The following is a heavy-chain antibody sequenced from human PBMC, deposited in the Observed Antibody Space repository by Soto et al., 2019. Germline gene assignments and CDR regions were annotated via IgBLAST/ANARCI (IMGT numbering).Heavy chain of an antibody. D-gene: IGHD6-19*01. J-gene: IGHJ3*02. CDR2: IIPIFGTA. Sequence: GASVKVSCKASGGTFSSYAISWVRRAPGQGLEWMGGIIPIFGTANYAQKFQGRVTITADESTSTAYMELSSLRSEDTAVYYCARDRWSSGYNAFDIWGQGTMVTVSS. CDR3: ARDRWSSGYNAFDI. V-gene: IGHV1-69*13. CDR1: GGTFSSYA.